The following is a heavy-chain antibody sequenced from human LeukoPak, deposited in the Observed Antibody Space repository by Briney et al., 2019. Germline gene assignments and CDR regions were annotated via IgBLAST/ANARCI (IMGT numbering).Heavy chain of an antibody. D-gene: IGHD2-15*01. CDR1: GFTFSSYW. CDR3: ARVPPYLGYCSGGSCSPFDY. V-gene: IGHV3-74*01. Sequence: QSGGSLRLSCAASGFTFSSYWMHWVRQAPGKGLVWVSRINSDRSSTSYADSVKGRFTISRDNAKNTLYLQMNSLRAEDTAVYYCARVPPYLGYCSGGSCSPFDYWGQGTLVTVSS. CDR2: INSDRSST. J-gene: IGHJ4*02.